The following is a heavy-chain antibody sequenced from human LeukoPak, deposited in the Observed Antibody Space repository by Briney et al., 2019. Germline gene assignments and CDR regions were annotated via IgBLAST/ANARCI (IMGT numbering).Heavy chain of an antibody. CDR2: IYYSGST. V-gene: IGHV4-59*01. J-gene: IGHJ4*02. D-gene: IGHD5-12*01. CDR1: GGSISSYY. Sequence: SETLSLTCTVSGGSISSYYWSWIRQPPGKGLEWIGYIYYSGSTNYNPSLKSRVTISVDTSKDQFSLKLSSVTAADTAVYYCARAKGSGYDPYFDYWGQGTLVTVSS. CDR3: ARAKGSGYDPYFDY.